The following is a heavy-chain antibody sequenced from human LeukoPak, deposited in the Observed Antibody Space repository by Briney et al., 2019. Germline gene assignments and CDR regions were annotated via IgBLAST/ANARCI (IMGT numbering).Heavy chain of an antibody. V-gene: IGHV3-23*01. D-gene: IGHD6-13*01. CDR2: ISGSGGST. CDR3: AKAPGGIAATDMDV. CDR1: GFTFSSYS. Sequence: GGSLRLSCAASGFTFSSYSMNWVRQAPGKGLEWVSAISGSGGSTYYADSVKGRFTISRDNSKNTLYLQMNSLRAEDTAVYYCAKAPGGIAATDMDVWGKGTTVTVSS. J-gene: IGHJ6*03.